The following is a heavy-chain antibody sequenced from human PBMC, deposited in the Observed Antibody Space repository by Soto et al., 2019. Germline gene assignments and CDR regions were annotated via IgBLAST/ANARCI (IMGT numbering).Heavy chain of an antibody. J-gene: IGHJ4*02. CDR2: ISSSSSYI. Sequence: GGSLRLSCAASGFTFSSYSMNWFRQAPGKGLEWVSSISSSSSYIYYADSVKGRFTISRDNAKNSLYLQMNSLRAEDTAVYYCARDRHYYDSSGYLPLDYWGQGTLVTVSS. CDR1: GFTFSSYS. CDR3: ARDRHYYDSSGYLPLDY. D-gene: IGHD3-22*01. V-gene: IGHV3-21*01.